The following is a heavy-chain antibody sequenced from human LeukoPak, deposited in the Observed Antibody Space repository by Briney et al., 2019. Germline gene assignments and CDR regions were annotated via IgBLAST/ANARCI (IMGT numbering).Heavy chain of an antibody. Sequence: GGSLRLSCGASGFIFSDYYMSWIRQAPGKGLEWISYISSSGTPKYYADSVKGRFIVSRDNSKNTLSLQMNSLRAEDTAIYYCTRSGYRHPYHFDSWGQGTLVIVSS. V-gene: IGHV3-11*01. D-gene: IGHD3-22*01. J-gene: IGHJ4*02. CDR3: TRSGYRHPYHFDS. CDR2: ISSSGTPK. CDR1: GFIFSDYY.